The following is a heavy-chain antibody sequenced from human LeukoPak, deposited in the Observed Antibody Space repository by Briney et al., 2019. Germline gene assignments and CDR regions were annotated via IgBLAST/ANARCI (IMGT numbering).Heavy chain of an antibody. Sequence: PGGSLRLSCAASGFTFSDYYMSWIRQAPGKGLEWFPSISSSGSTIYYADSVKGRFTISRDNAKNSLYLQMNSLRAEDTAVYYCARDRIVGATTPFDYWGQGTLVTVSS. CDR1: GFTFSDYY. J-gene: IGHJ4*02. CDR3: ARDRIVGATTPFDY. CDR2: ISSSGSTI. D-gene: IGHD1-26*01. V-gene: IGHV3-11*04.